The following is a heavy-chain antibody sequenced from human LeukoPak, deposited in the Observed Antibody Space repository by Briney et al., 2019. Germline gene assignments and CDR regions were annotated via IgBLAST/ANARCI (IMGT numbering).Heavy chain of an antibody. V-gene: IGHV3-21*01. D-gene: IGHD3-10*01. Sequence: GGSLRLSCAASGFTFSSCSMNWVRQAPGKGLEWVSSISSSSSYIYYADSVKGRFTVSRDNAKNSLYLQMNSLRAEDTAVYYCARVIYGSGSYYRSYWGQGTLVTVSS. CDR2: ISSSSSYI. CDR3: ARVIYGSGSYYRSY. J-gene: IGHJ4*02. CDR1: GFTFSSCS.